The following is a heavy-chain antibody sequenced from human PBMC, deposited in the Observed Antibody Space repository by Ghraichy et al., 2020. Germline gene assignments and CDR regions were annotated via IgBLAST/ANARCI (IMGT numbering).Heavy chain of an antibody. CDR3: ARDKGFCGTTSCYSPYFYGVDV. CDR2: IGTFSGNT. J-gene: IGHJ6*02. CDR1: GYSFTSYG. Sequence: ASVKVSRKASGYSFTSYGISWVRQAPGQGLEWMGWIGTFSGNTDYSQKLQDRLTMTIDTSTSTAYMELRSLRSDDSAVYFCARDKGFCGTTSCYSPYFYGVDVWGQGTTVTVTS. V-gene: IGHV1-18*01. D-gene: IGHD2-2*01.